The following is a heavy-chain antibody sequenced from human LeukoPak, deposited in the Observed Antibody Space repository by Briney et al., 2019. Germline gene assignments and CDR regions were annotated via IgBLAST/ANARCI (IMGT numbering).Heavy chain of an antibody. CDR1: GFTFSSYE. D-gene: IGHD3-10*02. Sequence: GGSLRLSCAASGFTFSSYEMNWVRQAPGKGLEWVSYISSSGSTIYYADSVKGRFTISRDNAKNSLHLQMNSLRAEDTAIYYCAELGLTMIGGVWGKGTTVTISS. J-gene: IGHJ6*04. CDR3: AELGLTMIGGV. CDR2: ISSSGSTI. V-gene: IGHV3-48*03.